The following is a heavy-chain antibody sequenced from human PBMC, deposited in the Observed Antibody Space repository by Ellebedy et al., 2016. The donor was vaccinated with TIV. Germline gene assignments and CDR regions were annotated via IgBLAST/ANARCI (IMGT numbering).Heavy chain of an antibody. D-gene: IGHD3-3*01. V-gene: IGHV4-34*01. CDR2: MTHSGST. J-gene: IGHJ4*02. CDR1: GEPFSGFY. Sequence: MPSETLSLTCAVFGEPFSGFYWSWIRQSPGKGLEWIGEMTHSGSTDYNPSLRSRVIISVDTSKNHLSLKMTSVTAADTAVYYCARGRFFWPSSYWGQGTLVTVSS. CDR3: ARGRFFWPSSY.